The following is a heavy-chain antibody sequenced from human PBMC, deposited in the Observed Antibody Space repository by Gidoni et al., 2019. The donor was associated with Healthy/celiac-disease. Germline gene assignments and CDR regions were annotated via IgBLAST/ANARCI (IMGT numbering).Heavy chain of an antibody. CDR2: ISGSGGST. D-gene: IGHD2-21*02. CDR1: GFTVSSYA. Sequence: EVQRLESGGGLVQHGGSLRPSCAASGFTVSSYAMSWVRQAPGKGMEWFSAISGSGGSTYYADSVKGRFTISRDNSKNTLYLQMNSLRAEDTAVYYCANHRAVVTPWGYFDYWGQGTLVTVSS. J-gene: IGHJ4*02. V-gene: IGHV3-23*01. CDR3: ANHRAVVTPWGYFDY.